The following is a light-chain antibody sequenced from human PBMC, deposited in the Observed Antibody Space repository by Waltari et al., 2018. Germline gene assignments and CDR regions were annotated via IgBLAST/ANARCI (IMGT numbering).Light chain of an antibody. CDR2: GAS. CDR1: QGIHDN. Sequence: EVIMTQSPATLSVSPGDRVTLSCRASQGIHDNLAWYHQTPGQAPRLLIYGASTRATAVPARFRGSGSGTEFTLTISSLQSEDFGVYYCQQYNRWPPLTFGGGTKVDIK. J-gene: IGKJ4*01. CDR3: QQYNRWPPLT. V-gene: IGKV3-15*01.